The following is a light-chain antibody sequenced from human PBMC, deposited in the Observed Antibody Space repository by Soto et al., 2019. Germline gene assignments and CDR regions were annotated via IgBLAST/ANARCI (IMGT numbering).Light chain of an antibody. CDR1: QSVSSSY. CDR2: GAS. V-gene: IGKV3-20*01. Sequence: EILMTQSPATLSVSPGERATLSCGASQSVSSSYLAGYQQKPGQAPRLLIYGASSRATGIPDRFSGSGSGTDFTLTISRLEPEDGAVYYCQQYGSSSWTFGQGTKV. CDR3: QQYGSSSWT. J-gene: IGKJ1*01.